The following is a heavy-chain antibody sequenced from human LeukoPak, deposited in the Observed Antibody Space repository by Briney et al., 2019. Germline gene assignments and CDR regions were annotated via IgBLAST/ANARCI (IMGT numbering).Heavy chain of an antibody. CDR1: GGTFSSYA. D-gene: IGHD3-16*01. Sequence: SVKVSCKASGGTFSSYAISWVRQAPGQGLEWVGRIIPILGIANYSQKFQGRVTITADKSTSTAYMELSSLRSEDTAVYYCAKSGAYDYSYNWFDPWGQGTLVTVSS. J-gene: IGHJ5*02. CDR3: AKSGAYDYSYNWFDP. CDR2: IIPILGIA. V-gene: IGHV1-69*04.